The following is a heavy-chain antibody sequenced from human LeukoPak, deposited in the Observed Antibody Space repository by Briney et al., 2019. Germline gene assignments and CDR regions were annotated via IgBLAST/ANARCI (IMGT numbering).Heavy chain of an antibody. Sequence: GGSLRLSCTVSGFTVSSNSMTWVRQAPGKGLEWVGRIKSKIHGGTIDYAAPVKGRFTISRDDSENTVYLQMSSLRTEDTAMYYCTTSPVPGIDYWGQGIQVTVSS. CDR3: TTSPVPGIDY. D-gene: IGHD6-19*01. V-gene: IGHV3-15*01. J-gene: IGHJ4*02. CDR2: IKSKIHGGTI. CDR1: GFTVSSNS.